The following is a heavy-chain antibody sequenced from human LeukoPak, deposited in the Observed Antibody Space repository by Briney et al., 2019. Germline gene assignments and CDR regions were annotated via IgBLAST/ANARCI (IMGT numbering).Heavy chain of an antibody. Sequence: GGSLRLSCAASGFTFRSNYMSWVRQAPGKGLEWVSVIYGAGSTDYADSVNARFPISTDNSKNTLYLQMNSLRAEDTAVYYCAARYSSGWYDYWGQGTLVTVSS. CDR2: IYGAGST. V-gene: IGHV3-66*01. CDR3: AARYSSGWYDY. D-gene: IGHD6-19*01. J-gene: IGHJ4*02. CDR1: GFTFRSNY.